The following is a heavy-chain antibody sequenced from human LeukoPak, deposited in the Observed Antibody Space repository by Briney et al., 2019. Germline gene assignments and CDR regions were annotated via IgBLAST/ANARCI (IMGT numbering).Heavy chain of an antibody. CDR1: GGSISSYY. CDR3: ARTRCSSTSCYAHDAFDI. V-gene: IGHV4-59*01. J-gene: IGHJ3*02. Sequence: SETLSLTCTVSGGSISSYYWSWIRQPPGKGLEWIGFIYYSGSTNYNPSLKSRVTISVDTSKNQFSLKLSSVTAADTAVYYCARTRCSSTSCYAHDAFDIWGQGTMVTVSS. D-gene: IGHD2-2*01. CDR2: IYYSGST.